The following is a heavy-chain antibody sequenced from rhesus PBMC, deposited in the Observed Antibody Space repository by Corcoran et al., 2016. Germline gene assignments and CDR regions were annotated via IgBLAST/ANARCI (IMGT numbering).Heavy chain of an antibody. J-gene: IGHJ4*01. CDR2: IYGSGSST. CDR3: AREHGNYFDY. CDR1: GGSISSSY. D-gene: IGHD4-29*01. V-gene: IGHV4-169*02. Sequence: QLQLQESGPGLVKPSETLSVTCAVSGGSISSSYWSWIRQAPGKGLEWIGDIYGSGSSTNYNPSLKSRVTLSVDMSKNQLSLKLSSVTTADTAVYYCAREHGNYFDYWGQGVLVTVSS.